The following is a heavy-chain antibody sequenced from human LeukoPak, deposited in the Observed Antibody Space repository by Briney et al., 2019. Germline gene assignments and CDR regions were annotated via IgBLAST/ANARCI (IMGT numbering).Heavy chain of an antibody. CDR1: GFTFNDYG. Sequence: PGGSLRLSCAASGFTFNDYGMSWVRQGPGKGLEWVSGINWNGGTTGYADSVRGRFTISRDNAKNSLYLQMNSLRAEDTALYYCARDKHYYDSSNYVWGRGTLVTVSS. V-gene: IGHV3-20*04. CDR2: INWNGGTT. CDR3: ARDKHYYDSSNYV. D-gene: IGHD3-22*01. J-gene: IGHJ4*02.